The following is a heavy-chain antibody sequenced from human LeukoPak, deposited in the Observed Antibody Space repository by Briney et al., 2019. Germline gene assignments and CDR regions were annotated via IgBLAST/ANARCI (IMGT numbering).Heavy chain of an antibody. Sequence: GASVKVSCKASGGTFSSYAISWVRQAPGQGLEWMGGIIPIFGTANYAQKFQGRVTLATDESTSTAYMELTSLRSEDTAVYYCARDAAAAGTLWYYFDYWGQGTLVTVSS. CDR3: ARDAAAAGTLWYYFDY. CDR2: IIPIFGTA. J-gene: IGHJ4*02. D-gene: IGHD6-13*01. V-gene: IGHV1-69*05. CDR1: GGTFSSYA.